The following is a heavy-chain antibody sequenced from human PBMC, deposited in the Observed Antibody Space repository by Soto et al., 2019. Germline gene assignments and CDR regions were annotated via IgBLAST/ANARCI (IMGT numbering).Heavy chain of an antibody. CDR1: GGTFSSYA. J-gene: IGHJ4*02. Sequence: GASVKVSCKASGGTFSSYAISWVRQAPGQGLEWMGGIIPIFGTANYAQKFQGRVTITADESTSTAYMELSSLRSEDTAVYYCASSYCSGGSCHHNYFDYWGQGTLVTVSS. CDR2: IIPIFGTA. D-gene: IGHD2-15*01. CDR3: ASSYCSGGSCHHNYFDY. V-gene: IGHV1-69*13.